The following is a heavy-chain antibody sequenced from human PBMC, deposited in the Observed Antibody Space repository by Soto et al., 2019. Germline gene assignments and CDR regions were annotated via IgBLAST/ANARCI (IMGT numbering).Heavy chain of an antibody. Sequence: HVQLRESGPGLVKPSETLSLSCSVSGASLLSSYWSWVRQPAGKGLEWIGHIFSNGQTSYNPSLKSRLTMSIDPSKDLFSLILSSVTAADTAVYYCAKGWDVKYFDEWGQGTLVTVSS. CDR1: GASLLSSY. V-gene: IGHV4-4*07. CDR2: IFSNGQT. CDR3: AKGWDVKYFDE. J-gene: IGHJ4*02. D-gene: IGHD6-19*01.